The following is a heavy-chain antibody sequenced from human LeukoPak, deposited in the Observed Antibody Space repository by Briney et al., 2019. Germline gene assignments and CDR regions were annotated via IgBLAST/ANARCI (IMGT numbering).Heavy chain of an antibody. V-gene: IGHV4-38-2*02. CDR3: ARGGTTVTTLDY. CDR1: GYSISSGYY. Sequence: PSETLSLTCTVSGYSISSGYYWGWIRPPPGKGLEWIGSIYHSGSTYYNPSLKSRVTISVDTSKNQFSLKLSSVTAADTAVYYCARGGTTVTTLDYWGQGTLVTVSS. J-gene: IGHJ4*02. D-gene: IGHD4-17*01. CDR2: IYHSGST.